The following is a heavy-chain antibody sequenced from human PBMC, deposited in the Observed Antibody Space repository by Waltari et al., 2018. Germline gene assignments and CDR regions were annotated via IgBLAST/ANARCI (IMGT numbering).Heavy chain of an antibody. CDR1: GFTFNSYA. Sequence: VQPGGSLRLSCVASGFTFNSYAMSWVRQAPGKGLEWFSVISGSGGRTFYADSVKGRFTISRDNSEKTLFLQINNLRPEDTAVYYCAKGLTQDNHYYLLWAVPFDVWGQGAMVTVSS. CDR2: ISGSGGRT. J-gene: IGHJ3*01. CDR3: AKGLTQDNHYYLLWAVPFDV. D-gene: IGHD1-26*01. V-gene: IGHV3-23*01.